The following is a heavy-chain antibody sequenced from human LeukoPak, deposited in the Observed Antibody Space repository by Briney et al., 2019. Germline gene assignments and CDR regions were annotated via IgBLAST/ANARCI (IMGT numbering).Heavy chain of an antibody. CDR2: IKQDGSEK. CDR1: GFIFSNYG. D-gene: IGHD6-13*01. Sequence: GRSLRLSCAASGFIFSNYGMHWVRQAPGKGLEWVANIKQDGSEKYYVDSVKGRFTISRDNAKNSLYLQMNSLRAEDTAVYYCARGGQKGSSLGYWGQGTLVTVPS. J-gene: IGHJ4*02. CDR3: ARGGQKGSSLGY. V-gene: IGHV3-7*01.